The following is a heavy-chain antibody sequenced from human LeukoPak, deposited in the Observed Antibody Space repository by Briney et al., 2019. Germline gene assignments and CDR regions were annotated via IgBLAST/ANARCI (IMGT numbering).Heavy chain of an antibody. D-gene: IGHD2-21*02. V-gene: IGHV4-59*01. Sequence: PSETLSLTCTVSGESINNYYWSWIRQPPGKGLEWIGYIYNIGSTNYNPSLKSRVTISVDTSKNQFSLKLSSVTAADTAVYYCARVGWSYCGGDCYIFDYWGQGTLVTVSS. CDR3: ARVGWSYCGGDCYIFDY. CDR2: IYNIGST. CDR1: GESINNYY. J-gene: IGHJ4*02.